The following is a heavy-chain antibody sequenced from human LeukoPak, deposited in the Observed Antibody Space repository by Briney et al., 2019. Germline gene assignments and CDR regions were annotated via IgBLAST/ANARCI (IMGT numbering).Heavy chain of an antibody. CDR1: GLTLSGYA. CDR2: ISNSGDST. D-gene: IGHD6-6*01. Sequence: GGSLRLSCVASGLTLSGYAMSWVRQAPGKGLEWVSAISNSGDSTYYADSVKGRFVLSRDNSINTLYLQMNSLPAEDTAVYYCPKQWYSGSVDYWGQGALVTVSS. CDR3: PKQWYSGSVDY. J-gene: IGHJ4*02. V-gene: IGHV3-23*01.